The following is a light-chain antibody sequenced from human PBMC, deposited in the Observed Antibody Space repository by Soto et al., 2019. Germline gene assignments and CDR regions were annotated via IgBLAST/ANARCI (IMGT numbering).Light chain of an antibody. J-gene: IGKJ1*01. CDR2: YAT. Sequence: AIQMTQSPTSLSASVGDRVTITCRASQDISSGLAWYQQKPGKAPKLLIYYATSTQSGVPSSFSGSGFGTDFTLTISSLQPEDFATYYCQQYHDYPRTFGQGTKVEFK. CDR3: QQYHDYPRT. V-gene: IGKV1-6*01. CDR1: QDISSG.